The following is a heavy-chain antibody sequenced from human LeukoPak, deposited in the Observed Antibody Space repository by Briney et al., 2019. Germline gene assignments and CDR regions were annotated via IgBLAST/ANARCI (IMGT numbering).Heavy chain of an antibody. D-gene: IGHD3-9*01. J-gene: IGHJ4*02. CDR3: ASMNDILTGYVFDF. V-gene: IGHV4-39*01. CDR1: GGSVSSSIYY. CDR2: IYYSGST. Sequence: PSETLSLTCTVSGGSVSSSIYYWGWIRQPPGKGLEWIGSIYYSGSTSYNPSLKSRVTISVDTSKNQFSLKLTSVTAADTAVYYCASMNDILTGYVFDFWGQGTLVTVSS.